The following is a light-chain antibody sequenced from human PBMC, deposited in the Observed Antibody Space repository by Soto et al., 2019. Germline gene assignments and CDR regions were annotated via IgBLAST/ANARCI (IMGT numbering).Light chain of an antibody. J-gene: IGKJ2*01. CDR2: DAS. V-gene: IGKV1-5*01. CDR3: QQYNSYPT. Sequence: DIQMTQSPSTLSASVGDRVTITCRASQSISSWLAWYQQKPGKAPKLLIYDASSLESGVPSRFSGSGSGTEFTLTFSSLQPDDLATYYCQQYNSYPTFGQGTKLEIK. CDR1: QSISSW.